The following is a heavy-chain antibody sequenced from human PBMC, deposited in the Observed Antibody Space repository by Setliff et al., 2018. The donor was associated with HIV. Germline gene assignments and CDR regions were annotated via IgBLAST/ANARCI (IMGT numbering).Heavy chain of an antibody. Sequence: SETLSLTCSVSGGSISSSGYYWSWIRQHPGKGLDWIGRVYYSGSTDYNPSLKSRVSTSVDTTKNQFSLRLSSVSAADTAVYYCARSLGEIPAARGAVYFDYWGQGTLVTVSS. J-gene: IGHJ4*02. CDR2: VYYSGST. V-gene: IGHV4-31*02. D-gene: IGHD2-2*01. CDR1: GGSISSSGYY. CDR3: ARSLGEIPAARGAVYFDY.